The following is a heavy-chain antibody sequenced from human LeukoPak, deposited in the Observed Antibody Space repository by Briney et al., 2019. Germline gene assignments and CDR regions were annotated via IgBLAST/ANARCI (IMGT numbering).Heavy chain of an antibody. V-gene: IGHV1-18*04. CDR3: ARDGRQWVPLNWFDP. D-gene: IGHD6-19*01. J-gene: IGHJ5*02. CDR2: ISAYNGNT. CDR1: GYTFNTYG. Sequence: ASVKVSCKASGYTFNTYGINWVRQAPGQGLEWMGWISAYNGNTNYAQNFQGRITLTTDTSTSMAYMELTGLRSDDTAVYYCARDGRQWVPLNWFDPWGREPWSPSPQ.